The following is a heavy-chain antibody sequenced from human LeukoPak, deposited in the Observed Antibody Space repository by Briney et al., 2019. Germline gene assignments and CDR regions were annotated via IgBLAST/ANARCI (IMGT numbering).Heavy chain of an antibody. CDR1: GYTFTSYY. D-gene: IGHD2-21*01. J-gene: IGHJ4*02. Sequence: ASVKVSCKASGYTFTSYYMHWVRQAPGQGLEWMGIINPSGGSTSYAQKFQGRVTMTRDTSTSTVYMELSSLRSEDTAVYYCAPAGGGGDTDYWGQGTLVTVSS. V-gene: IGHV1-46*01. CDR2: INPSGGST. CDR3: APAGGGGDTDY.